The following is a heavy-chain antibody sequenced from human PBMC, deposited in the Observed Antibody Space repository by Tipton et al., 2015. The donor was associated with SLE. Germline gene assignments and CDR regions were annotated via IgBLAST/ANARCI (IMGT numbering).Heavy chain of an antibody. D-gene: IGHD3-22*01. CDR3: ARGLIHYYDTSGYYKYYLDY. J-gene: IGHJ4*02. CDR2: INHSGGT. V-gene: IGHV4-34*01. CDR1: GGSFSGYH. Sequence: TLSLTCAVYGGSFSGYHWSWIRQPPGKGLEWIGEINHSGGTNYNPSLKSRVTISVDTSKNQFSLKLSSVTAADTAVYYCARGLIHYYDTSGYYKYYLDYWGQGTLVTVSS.